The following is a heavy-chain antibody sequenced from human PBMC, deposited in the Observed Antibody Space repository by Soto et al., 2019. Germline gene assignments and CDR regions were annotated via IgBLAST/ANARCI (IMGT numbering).Heavy chain of an antibody. CDR2: ISYDGSNK. V-gene: IGHV3-30*03. CDR1: GFTFSSYA. D-gene: IGHD5-12*01. CDR3: ARENVDIATTMLPYFDY. J-gene: IGHJ4*02. Sequence: PGGSLRLSCAASGFTFSSYAMHWVRQAPGKGLEWVAVISYDGSNKYYADSVKGRFTISRDNSKNTQYLQMNSLRVEDTAVYYCARENVDIATTMLPYFDYWGQGTVVTVSS.